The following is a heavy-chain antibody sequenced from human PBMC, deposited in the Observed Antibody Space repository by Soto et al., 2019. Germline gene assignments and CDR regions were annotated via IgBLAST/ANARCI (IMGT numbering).Heavy chain of an antibody. D-gene: IGHD1-26*01. CDR1: GFTFSSYA. J-gene: IGHJ3*02. V-gene: IGHV3-23*01. CDR3: AKESAGISIVGAFDI. CDR2: ISGSGGTI. Sequence: LRLSCTTSGFTFSSYAMDWVRQAPGKGLEWVSAISGSGGTIYYADSVKGRFTISRDNSKNTLYLQMNSLRAEDTAVYYCAKESAGISIVGAFDIWGQGTMVTVSS.